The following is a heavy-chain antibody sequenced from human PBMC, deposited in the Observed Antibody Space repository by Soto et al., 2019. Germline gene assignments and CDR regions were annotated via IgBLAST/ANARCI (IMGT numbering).Heavy chain of an antibody. CDR1: AFTFNNYA. V-gene: IGHV3-23*01. Sequence: GGSLGLSCAASAFTFNNYAMSWVRQAPGKGLEWVSGIGGSGRTTYYADSVKGRFTISRDNSNNTLFLQMNSLRAEDTAVYYCAKSRYSDSSGDFYDYWGQGTLVTVSS. CDR2: IGGSGRTT. D-gene: IGHD3-22*01. CDR3: AKSRYSDSSGDFYDY. J-gene: IGHJ4*02.